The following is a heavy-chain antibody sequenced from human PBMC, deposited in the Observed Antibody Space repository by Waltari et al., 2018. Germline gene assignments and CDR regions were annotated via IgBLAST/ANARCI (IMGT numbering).Heavy chain of an antibody. J-gene: IGHJ5*02. D-gene: IGHD2-15*01. CDR1: GYTFTRQW. V-gene: IGHV5-51*01. CDR2: VLSRDSYP. CDR3: ARRGRGEEGRWFDP. Sequence: EVQLVQSGAEVKKPGESLKISCQGSGYTFTRQWIAWVRQMPGKGLEWVGIVLSRDSYPRYSTSFKGQSTISSDKSISTAYLQWSSLKASDTAIYYCARRGRGEEGRWFDPWGQGTLVTVSS.